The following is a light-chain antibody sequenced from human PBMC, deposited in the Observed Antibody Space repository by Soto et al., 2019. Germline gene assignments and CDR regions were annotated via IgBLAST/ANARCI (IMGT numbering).Light chain of an antibody. CDR2: KAS. CDR3: QQYNSYPFT. CDR1: QSISSW. Sequence: DIPMTQSPSTLSASVGDRVTITCRASQSISSWLAWYQQKPGKAPKLLIYKASSLESGVPSRFSGSGSGTEFTLTISSLQPDDFAPYYCQQYNSYPFTSGPGTKVDIK. J-gene: IGKJ3*01. V-gene: IGKV1-5*03.